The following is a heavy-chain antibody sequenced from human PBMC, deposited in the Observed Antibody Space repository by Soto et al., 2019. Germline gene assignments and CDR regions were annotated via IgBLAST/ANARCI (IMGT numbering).Heavy chain of an antibody. J-gene: IGHJ4*02. D-gene: IGHD3-3*01. CDR1: GYYFTFYW. Sequence: GESLKISCEGSGYYFTFYWIGWVRQMPGKGLEWMGIIYPGDSDTRYSPSFQGQVTISADRSISTVYLQWSSLKASDTAMYYCARSPTHRLLHPGYFDSWGQGTLVTVSS. CDR2: IYPGDSDT. V-gene: IGHV5-51*01. CDR3: ARSPTHRLLHPGYFDS.